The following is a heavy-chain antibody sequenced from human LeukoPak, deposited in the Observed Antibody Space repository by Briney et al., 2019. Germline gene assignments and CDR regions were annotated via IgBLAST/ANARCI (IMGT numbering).Heavy chain of an antibody. CDR3: AKDQRGYDKPIDY. CDR1: GFTFSNYA. Sequence: GGSLRLSCATSGFTFSNYAMNWVRQAQGEGLEWVSTISGSGTYKDYADSVRGRFTISRDNSKNTLCLQMNSLRAEDTAVYFCAKDQRGYDKPIDYWGQGTLVTVST. D-gene: IGHD5-12*01. CDR2: ISGSGTYK. J-gene: IGHJ4*02. V-gene: IGHV3-23*01.